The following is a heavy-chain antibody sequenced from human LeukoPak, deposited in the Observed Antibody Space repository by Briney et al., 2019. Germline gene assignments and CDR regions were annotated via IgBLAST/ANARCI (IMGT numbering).Heavy chain of an antibody. CDR3: AKDLAQKNYYYYYMDV. CDR2: IRYVGINK. CDR1: GFTFSSYG. V-gene: IGHV3-30*02. J-gene: IGHJ6*03. Sequence: GGSLRLSCAASGFTFSSYGMHWVRQAPGKGLEWVSFIRYVGINKYYADSVKGRFTISRDNSKNTLYLQMNSLRAEDTAVYYCAKDLAQKNYYYYYMDVWGKGTTVTISS. D-gene: IGHD2-21*01.